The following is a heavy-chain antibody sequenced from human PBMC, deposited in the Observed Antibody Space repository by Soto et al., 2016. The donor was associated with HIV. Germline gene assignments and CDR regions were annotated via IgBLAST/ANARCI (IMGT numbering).Heavy chain of an antibody. Sequence: EVQLLESGGDLVQPGGSLRLSCAASGFTFSHYAMSWVRQAPGKGLEWVSTISGGGTNTYYADSVRGRFTISSDNSKNTLYLHMNSLRAEDTAVYFCAKDRDTYRSGXLLSXVVGQGTIGRRL. V-gene: IGHV3-23*01. CDR3: AKDRDTYRSGXLLSXV. J-gene: IGHJ3*01. D-gene: IGHD3-16*02. CDR1: GFTFSHYA. CDR2: ISGGGTNT.